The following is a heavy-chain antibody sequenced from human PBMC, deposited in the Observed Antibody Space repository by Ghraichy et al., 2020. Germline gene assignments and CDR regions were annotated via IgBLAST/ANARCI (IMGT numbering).Heavy chain of an antibody. CDR1: GAPVTTYF. J-gene: IGHJ4*02. Sequence: SETLSLTCSVSGAPVTTYFWTWIRQPPGQGLEWIGDIFYRESTNYNPSLKGRVTVSIDASNTQFSLDLSSVTPADTAVYYCARLSVYKAPLWYWGQGTLVAVSS. CDR3: ARLSVYKAPLWY. V-gene: IGHV4-59*02. D-gene: IGHD2-21*01. CDR2: IFYREST.